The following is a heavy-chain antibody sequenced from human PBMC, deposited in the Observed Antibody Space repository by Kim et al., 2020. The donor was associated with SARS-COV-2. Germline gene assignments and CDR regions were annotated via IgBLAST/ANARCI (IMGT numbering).Heavy chain of an antibody. CDR3: ARRAAYYYDSSAGEYWFDP. Sequence: GESLKISCKGSGYSFTSYWISWVRQMPGKGLEWMGRIDPSDSYTNYSPSFQGHVTISADKSISTAYLQWSSLKASDTAMYYCARRAAYYYDSSAGEYWFDPWGQGTLVTVSS. CDR2: IDPSDSYT. V-gene: IGHV5-10-1*01. CDR1: GYSFTSYW. J-gene: IGHJ5*02. D-gene: IGHD3-22*01.